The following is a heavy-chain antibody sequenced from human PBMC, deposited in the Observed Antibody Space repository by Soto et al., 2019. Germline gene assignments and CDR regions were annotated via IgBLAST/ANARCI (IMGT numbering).Heavy chain of an antibody. D-gene: IGHD5-18*01. CDR2: INSDGSST. V-gene: IGHV3-74*01. Sequence: GESLKISCAASGFTFSSYWMHWVRQPPGKGLVWVSRINSDGSSTSYADSVKGRFTISRDNAKNTLYLQMNSLRAEDTAVYYCARDLEEDTAMDSWGQGTLVTVSS. J-gene: IGHJ4*02. CDR3: ARDLEEDTAMDS. CDR1: GFTFSSYW.